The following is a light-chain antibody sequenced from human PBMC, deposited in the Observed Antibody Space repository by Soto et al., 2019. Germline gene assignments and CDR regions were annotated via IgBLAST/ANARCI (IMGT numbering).Light chain of an antibody. CDR3: QQYGSSPRT. CDR1: QSVSSSY. J-gene: IGKJ4*01. Sequence: EIVLTQSPGTLSLSPGERATLSCRASQSVSSSYLAWYQQKPGQAPRLLIYGASSRATGILDRFSGSGSGTDFTLTISRLEPEDFAVYYCQQYGSSPRTFGGGTKGDIK. V-gene: IGKV3-20*01. CDR2: GAS.